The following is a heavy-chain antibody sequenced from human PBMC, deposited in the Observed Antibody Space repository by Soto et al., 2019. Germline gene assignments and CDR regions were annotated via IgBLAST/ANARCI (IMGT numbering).Heavy chain of an antibody. D-gene: IGHD3-22*01. CDR2: IIPIFGTA. V-gene: IGHV1-69*12. J-gene: IGHJ4*02. Sequence: QVQLVQSGAAVKKPGSSVKVSCKASGGTFSSYAISWVRQAPGQGLEWMGGIIPIFGTANYAQKFQGRVTITADESTSTAYMELSSLRSQITAVYYCARAVDSNGVVYYFDYWGQGTLVTVSS. CDR1: GGTFSSYA. CDR3: ARAVDSNGVVYYFDY.